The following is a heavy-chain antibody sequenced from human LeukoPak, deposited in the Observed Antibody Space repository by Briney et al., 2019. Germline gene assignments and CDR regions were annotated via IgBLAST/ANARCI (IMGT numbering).Heavy chain of an antibody. J-gene: IGHJ4*02. CDR2: ISGSGGST. CDR1: GFTFSNYA. V-gene: IGHV3-23*01. Sequence: LPGGSLRLSCAASGFTFSNYAMSWVRQAPGKGLEWVSAISGSGGSTYYADSVKGRFTISRDNSKNTLYLQMDSLRAEDTAVYYCAKRSGYYYFDYWGQGTLVTVSS. D-gene: IGHD3-3*01. CDR3: AKRSGYYYFDY.